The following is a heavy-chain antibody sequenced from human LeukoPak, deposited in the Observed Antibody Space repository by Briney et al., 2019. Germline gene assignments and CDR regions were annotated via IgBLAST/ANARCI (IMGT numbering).Heavy chain of an antibody. J-gene: IGHJ6*03. Sequence: PGGSLRLSCAASGFTFSNSWMSWVRQAPGKGLEGVGRIKSKSDSGTTDYAAPVKGRFTISRDESKNTLYLQMNSLKTEDTAVYYCTTVGVATNTYYYYYYMDVWGKGTTVTISS. D-gene: IGHD5-12*01. V-gene: IGHV3-15*01. CDR1: GFTFSNSW. CDR2: IKSKSDSGTT. CDR3: TTVGVATNTYYYYYYMDV.